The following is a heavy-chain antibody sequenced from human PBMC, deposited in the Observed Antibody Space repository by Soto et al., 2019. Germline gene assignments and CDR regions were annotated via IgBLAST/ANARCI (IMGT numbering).Heavy chain of an antibody. Sequence: QVQLVQSGAEVKKPGSSVKVSCKASGGTFSSYTISWVRQAPGQGLEWMGRIIPILGIANYAQQFQGRVTITADKSTSTAYVELSSLRSEDTAVYYCARGWSRDGYNNGGHFDYWGQGTLVTVSS. CDR2: IIPILGIA. D-gene: IGHD4-4*01. J-gene: IGHJ4*02. CDR3: ARGWSRDGYNNGGHFDY. V-gene: IGHV1-69*02. CDR1: GGTFSSYT.